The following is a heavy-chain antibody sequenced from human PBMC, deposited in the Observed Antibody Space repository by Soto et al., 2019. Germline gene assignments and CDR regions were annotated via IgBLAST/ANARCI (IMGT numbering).Heavy chain of an antibody. J-gene: IGHJ4*02. CDR1: GFMFDSYW. D-gene: IGHD4-17*01. CDR2: ISGDGNGI. Sequence: EVQLVESGGGLVQPGGSLRLSCAASGFMFDSYWVHWVRQGPGKGLVWVSSISGDGNGINYADSVRGRFTLSRDNAKSTLYLQMNSLRVDDTAVYYCASARYGDFLDSWGQGNLVTVSA. CDR3: ASARYGDFLDS. V-gene: IGHV3-74*01.